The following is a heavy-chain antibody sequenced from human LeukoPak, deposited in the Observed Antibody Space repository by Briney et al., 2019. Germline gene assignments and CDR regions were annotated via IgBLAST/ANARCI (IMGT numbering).Heavy chain of an antibody. CDR1: GFTFGDYA. CDR3: TIGGGYCSSTSCSSLNDY. CDR2: IRSKAYGGTT. J-gene: IGHJ4*02. Sequence: GGSLRLSCTASGFTFGDYAMSWVRQAPGKGLEWVGFIRSKAYGGTTEYAAPVKGRFTISRDDSKSIAYLQMNSLKTEDTAVYYCTIGGGYCSSTSCSSLNDYWGQGTLVTVSS. D-gene: IGHD2-2*01. V-gene: IGHV3-49*04.